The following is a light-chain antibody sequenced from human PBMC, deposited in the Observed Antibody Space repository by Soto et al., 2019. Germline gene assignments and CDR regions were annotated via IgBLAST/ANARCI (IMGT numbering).Light chain of an antibody. CDR3: LQDYSYPLT. Sequence: AIQMTQSPSSLSASVGDRVTITCRASQGIGNDLGWYQQKPGTAPKLLLYTTSNLRNGVPSRFSGSGSGTNFTLTISSLHPEDFATYYCLQDYSYPLTFGGGTTVAI. CDR1: QGIGND. V-gene: IGKV1-6*01. J-gene: IGKJ4*01. CDR2: TTS.